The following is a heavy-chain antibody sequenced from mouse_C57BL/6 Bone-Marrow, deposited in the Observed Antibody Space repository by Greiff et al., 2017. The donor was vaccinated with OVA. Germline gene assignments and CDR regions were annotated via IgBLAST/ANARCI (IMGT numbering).Heavy chain of an antibody. CDR3: TRGYSNYYAMDY. CDR1: GYTFTDYE. J-gene: IGHJ4*01. Sequence: VQLQQSGAELVRPGASVTLSCKASGYTFTDYEMHWVKQTPVHGLEWIGAIDPETGGTAYNQKFKGQAILTADKSSSTAYMELRSLTSEDSAVYYGTRGYSNYYAMDYWGQGTSVTVSS. D-gene: IGHD2-5*01. CDR2: IDPETGGT. V-gene: IGHV1-15*01.